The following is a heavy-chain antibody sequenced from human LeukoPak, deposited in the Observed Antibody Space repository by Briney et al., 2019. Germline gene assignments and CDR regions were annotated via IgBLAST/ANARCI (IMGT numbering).Heavy chain of an antibody. CDR3: AKDRYYYDSSGYSFYY. J-gene: IGHJ4*02. CDR2: ISGSGGST. Sequence: GGSLRLSCAASGFTFSSYAMSWVRQAPGKGLEWVSAISGSGGSTYYADSVKGRFTVSRDNSKNTLYLQMNSLRAEDTAVYYCAKDRYYYDSSGYSFYYWGQGTLVTVSS. D-gene: IGHD3-22*01. CDR1: GFTFSSYA. V-gene: IGHV3-23*01.